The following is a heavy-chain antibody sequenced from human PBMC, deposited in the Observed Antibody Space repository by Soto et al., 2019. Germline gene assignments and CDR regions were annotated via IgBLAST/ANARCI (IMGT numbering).Heavy chain of an antibody. CDR2: VSASGDST. J-gene: IGHJ4*02. CDR3: AKPHRYCSGTSCQCFDY. Sequence: PGGSLRLSCAASGFTFSNYAMSWVRQAPGKGLEWVSAVSASGDSTYYADSVKGRFTISRDNSKNTLYLQTNSLRAEDTALYYCAKPHRYCSGTSCQCFDYWGQGALVTVSS. D-gene: IGHD2-2*01. CDR1: GFTFSNYA. V-gene: IGHV3-23*01.